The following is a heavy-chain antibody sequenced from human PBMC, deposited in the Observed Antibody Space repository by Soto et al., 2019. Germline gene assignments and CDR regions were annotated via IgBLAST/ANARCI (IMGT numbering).Heavy chain of an antibody. Sequence: SVKVSCKASGGTFSSYAISWVRQAPGQGLEWMGGIIPIFGTANYAQKFQGRVTITADESTSTAYMELSSLRSEDTAVYYCARPWDSSGYYYAFDYWGQGXLVTVYS. CDR1: GGTFSSYA. CDR3: ARPWDSSGYYYAFDY. CDR2: IIPIFGTA. J-gene: IGHJ4*02. V-gene: IGHV1-69*13. D-gene: IGHD3-22*01.